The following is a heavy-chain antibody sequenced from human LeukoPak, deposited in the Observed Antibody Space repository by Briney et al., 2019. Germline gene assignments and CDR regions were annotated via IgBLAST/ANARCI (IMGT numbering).Heavy chain of an antibody. CDR3: ARRPGLTHGFDL. D-gene: IGHD3-10*01. J-gene: IGHJ3*01. CDR1: GYSFTSYW. CDR2: SNPGNSDT. Sequence: HGESLKISCKGLGYSFTSYWIGWARQMPGKGLEWMGISNPGNSDTRYSPSFQGQVTISADKSLSTASLQWSSLKASDTAMYYCARRPGLTHGFDLWGQGTMVTVSS. V-gene: IGHV5-51*01.